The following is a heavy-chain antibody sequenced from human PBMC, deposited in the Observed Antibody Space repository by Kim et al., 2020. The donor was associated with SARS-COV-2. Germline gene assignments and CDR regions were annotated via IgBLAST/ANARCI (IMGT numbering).Heavy chain of an antibody. CDR1: GGSISSYY. CDR3: ARDVRYNWNYGSPNWFDP. V-gene: IGHV4-59*13. CDR2: IYYSGST. J-gene: IGHJ5*02. D-gene: IGHD1-7*01. Sequence: SETLSLTCTVSGGSISSYYWSWIRQPPGKGLEWIGYIYYSGSTNYNPSLKSRVTISVDTSKNQFSLKLSSVTAADTAVYYCARDVRYNWNYGSPNWFDPWGQGTLVTVSS.